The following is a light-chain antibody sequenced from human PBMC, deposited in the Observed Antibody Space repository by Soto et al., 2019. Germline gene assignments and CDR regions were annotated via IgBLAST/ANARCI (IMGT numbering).Light chain of an antibody. CDR1: QGIIDY. CDR3: QQYNNGPPDRT. CDR2: AAS. J-gene: IGKJ1*01. V-gene: IGKV1-27*01. Sequence: DIQMTQSPSSLSASVGDRVTITCRASQGIIDYVAWYQHKPGKPPKLLIYAASTLQSGVPSRFSGSGSGTEFTLTISSMQSEDFAIYFCQQYNNGPPDRTFGQGTKVEIK.